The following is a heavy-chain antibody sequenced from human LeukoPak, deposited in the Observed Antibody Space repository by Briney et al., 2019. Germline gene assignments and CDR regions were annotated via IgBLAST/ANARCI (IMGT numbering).Heavy chain of an antibody. J-gene: IGHJ4*02. Sequence: GGSLRLSCTASGFTFGDYAMSWFRQAPGKGLEWVGFIRSKAYGGTTEYAASVKGRFTISRDDSKSIAYLQMNSLKTEDTAVYYCTRDKNTKCYYDSSGYYYGSDYWGQGTLVTVSS. V-gene: IGHV3-49*03. D-gene: IGHD3-22*01. CDR2: IRSKAYGGTT. CDR3: TRDKNTKCYYDSSGYYYGSDY. CDR1: GFTFGDYA.